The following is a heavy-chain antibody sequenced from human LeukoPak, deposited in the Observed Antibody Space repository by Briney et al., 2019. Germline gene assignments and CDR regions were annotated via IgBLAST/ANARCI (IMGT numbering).Heavy chain of an antibody. D-gene: IGHD3-10*01. V-gene: IGHV1-8*01. Sequence: ASVKVSCKASGYTFTSYDINWVRQATGQGLEWMGWMNPNSGNTGYAQKFQGRVTMTRNTSISTAYMELSSLRSEDTAVYYCARRITMVRGVPNHWFDPWGQGTLVTVSS. CDR2: MNPNSGNT. J-gene: IGHJ5*02. CDR1: GYTFTSYD. CDR3: ARRITMVRGVPNHWFDP.